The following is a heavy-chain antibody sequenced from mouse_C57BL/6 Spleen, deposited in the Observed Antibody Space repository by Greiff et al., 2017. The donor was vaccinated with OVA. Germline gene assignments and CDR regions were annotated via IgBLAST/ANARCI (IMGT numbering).Heavy chain of an antibody. CDR2: ISDGGSYT. CDR1: GFTFSSYA. Sequence: EVHLVESGGGLVKPGGSLKLSCAASGFTFSSYAMSWVRQTPEKRLEWVATISDGGSYTYYPDNVKGRFTISRDNAKNNLYLQMSHLKSEDTTMYYCASRYGYGGDDFDYWGQGTTLTVSS. V-gene: IGHV5-4*01. D-gene: IGHD2-2*01. J-gene: IGHJ2*01. CDR3: ASRYGYGGDDFDY.